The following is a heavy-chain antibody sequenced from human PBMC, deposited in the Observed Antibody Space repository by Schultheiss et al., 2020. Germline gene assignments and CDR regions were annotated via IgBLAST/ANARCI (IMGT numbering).Heavy chain of an antibody. Sequence: SETLSLTCTVSGGSISSYCWSWIRQPPGKGLEWMGEINHSGSTNYNPSLKSRLTTSVDTSKNQFSLEVSSVTAADTAVYYCARGHVTLFGVVIPWFDPWGQGTLVTVSS. CDR3: ARGHVTLFGVVIPWFDP. CDR1: GGSISSYC. J-gene: IGHJ5*02. CDR2: INHSGST. V-gene: IGHV4-34*01. D-gene: IGHD3-3*01.